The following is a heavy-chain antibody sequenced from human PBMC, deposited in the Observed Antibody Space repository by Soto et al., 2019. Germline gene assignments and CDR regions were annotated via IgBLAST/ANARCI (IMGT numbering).Heavy chain of an antibody. CDR2: ISSSSSTI. CDR3: ATDCSSTSCQHFGY. CDR1: GFTFSSYS. D-gene: IGHD2-2*01. J-gene: IGHJ4*02. Sequence: GGSLRLSCAASGFTFSSYSMNWVRQAPGKGLEWVSYISSSSSTIYYADSVKGRFTISRDNAKNSLYLQMNSLRDEDTAVYYCATDCSSTSCQHFGYWGQGTLVTVSS. V-gene: IGHV3-48*02.